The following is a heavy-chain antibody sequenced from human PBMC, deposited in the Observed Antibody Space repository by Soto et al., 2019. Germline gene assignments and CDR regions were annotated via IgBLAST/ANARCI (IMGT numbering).Heavy chain of an antibody. Sequence: ELQLVESGGGLVKPGGSLRLSCAASGFTFSSYSMNWVRQAPGKGLEWVSSISSSSSYIYYADSVKGRFTISRDNAKNSLYLQMNSLRAEDTAVYYCARAHYYDSSRWYFDLWGRGTLVTVSS. D-gene: IGHD3-22*01. CDR2: ISSSSSYI. V-gene: IGHV3-21*01. CDR1: GFTFSSYS. J-gene: IGHJ2*01. CDR3: ARAHYYDSSRWYFDL.